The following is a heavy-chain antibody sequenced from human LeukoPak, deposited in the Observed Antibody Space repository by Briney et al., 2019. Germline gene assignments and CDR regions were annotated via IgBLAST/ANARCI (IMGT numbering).Heavy chain of an antibody. CDR1: GYTFTGYY. V-gene: IGHV1-2*02. CDR2: INPNSGGT. CDR3: ASWETYYYDSSGYFWAAFDI. Sequence: ASVKVSCKASGYTFTGYYMHWVRQAPGQGLEWMGWINPNSGGTNYAQKFQGRVTMTRDTSISTAYMELSRLRSDDTAVYYCASWETYYYDSSGYFWAAFDIWGQGTMVTVSS. D-gene: IGHD3-22*01. J-gene: IGHJ3*02.